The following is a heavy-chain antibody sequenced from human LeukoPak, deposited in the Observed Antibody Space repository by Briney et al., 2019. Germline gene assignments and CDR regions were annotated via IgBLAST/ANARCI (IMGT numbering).Heavy chain of an antibody. Sequence: SETLSLTCTVSGGSISGHYWTWIRQPAGKGLEWIGRMHTNGKSKYNPSLESRVTMSVDMSKSQISLKLTSVTGADTAVYSSGWYKTNFFDNWGQGIRVTVSS. D-gene: IGHD6-19*01. V-gene: IGHV4-4*07. CDR3: GWYKTNFFDN. CDR1: GGSISGHY. J-gene: IGHJ4*02. CDR2: MHTNGKS.